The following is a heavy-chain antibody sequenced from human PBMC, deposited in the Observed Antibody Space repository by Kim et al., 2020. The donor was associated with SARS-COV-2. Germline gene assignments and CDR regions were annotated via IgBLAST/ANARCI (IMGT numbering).Heavy chain of an antibody. CDR2: IYTSGST. D-gene: IGHD5-12*01. V-gene: IGHV4-61*02. Sequence: SETLSLTCTVSGGSISSGSYYWSWIRQPAGKGLEWIGRIYTSGSTNYNPSLKSRVTISVDTPKNQFSLKLSSVTAADTAVYYCARGGYSGYDHPYYYYYGMDVWGQGTTVTVSS. CDR3: ARGGYSGYDHPYYYYYGMDV. CDR1: GGSISSGSYY. J-gene: IGHJ6*02.